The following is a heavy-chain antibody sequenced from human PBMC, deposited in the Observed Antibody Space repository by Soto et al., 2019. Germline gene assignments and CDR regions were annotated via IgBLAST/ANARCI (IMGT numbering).Heavy chain of an antibody. Sequence: EVQLLESGGGLIQPGGSLRLSCAASGFTFSTYAMAWVRQAPGKGLEWVSGITGSGDGTYYADSVKGRFTISRDNSKNTLYLQMNSLRAEDTAVYYCARVLRYYFDYWGQGTLVTVSS. V-gene: IGHV3-23*01. J-gene: IGHJ4*02. CDR2: ITGSGDGT. CDR3: ARVLRYYFDY. CDR1: GFTFSTYA.